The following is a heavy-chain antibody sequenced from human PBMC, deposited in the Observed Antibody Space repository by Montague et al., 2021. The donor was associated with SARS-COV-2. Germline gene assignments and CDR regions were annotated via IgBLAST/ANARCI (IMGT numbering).Heavy chain of an antibody. CDR3: ARAYSGYVEY. Sequence: YKPSLKSRVTISVDTSKNQFSLKLSSVTAADTAVYYCARAYSGYVEYWGQGTLVTVSS. J-gene: IGHJ4*02. D-gene: IGHD1-26*01. V-gene: IGHV4-30-2*05.